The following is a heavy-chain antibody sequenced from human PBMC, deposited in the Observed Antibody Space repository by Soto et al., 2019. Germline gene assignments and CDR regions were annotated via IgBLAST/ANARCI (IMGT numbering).Heavy chain of an antibody. V-gene: IGHV1-69*13. D-gene: IGHD3-10*01. J-gene: IGHJ3*02. Sequence: AVKVSCKASGGTFSSYAISWVRQAPGQWLEWMGVIIPIFGTANYAQKFQGRVTITADESTSTAYMELSSLRSEDTAVYYCARVTQAGTVRNDFDIWGQGTMVTVSS. CDR3: ARVTQAGTVRNDFDI. CDR1: GGTFSSYA. CDR2: IIPIFGTA.